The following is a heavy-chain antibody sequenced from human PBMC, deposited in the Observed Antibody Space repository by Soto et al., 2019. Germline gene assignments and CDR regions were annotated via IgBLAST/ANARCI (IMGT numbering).Heavy chain of an antibody. Sequence: SETLSLTCSVSGGSISSYYWSWIRQPPGKGLEWIGYIYYSGSTNYNPSLKSRVTISVDTSKNQFSLKLSSVTAADTAVYYCARAYYYYMDVWVKGTTVTVSS. CDR2: IYYSGST. V-gene: IGHV4-59*01. CDR1: GGSISSYY. J-gene: IGHJ6*03. CDR3: ARAYYYYMDV.